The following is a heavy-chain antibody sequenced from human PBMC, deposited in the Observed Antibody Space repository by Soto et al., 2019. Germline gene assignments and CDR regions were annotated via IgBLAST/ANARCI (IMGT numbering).Heavy chain of an antibody. V-gene: IGHV3-48*02. CDR3: VRDHRWSFDI. CDR1: GFTFRDYA. D-gene: IGHD2-15*01. J-gene: IGHJ3*02. Sequence: EVQLVESGGGLVQPGGSLRVSCIDSGFTFRDYAFNWVRQAPGKGLEWVSYISVGGGSIFYADSVKGRFTISRDDARNSGYLQMNTLRHEDKAVYHCVRDHRWSFDIWGQGTVVTVSS. CDR2: ISVGGGSI.